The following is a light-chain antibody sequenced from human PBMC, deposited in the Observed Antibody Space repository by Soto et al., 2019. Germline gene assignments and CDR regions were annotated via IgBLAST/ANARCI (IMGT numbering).Light chain of an antibody. J-gene: IGLJ1*01. CDR3: NSYTSSSTYV. Sequence: QPASVSGSPGQSITISCTGTSSDVGGFNYVSWYQQHPGKAPKLMIYDVTNRPSGVSYRFSGSKSGNTASLTISGLQAEDEADYYCNSYTSSSTYVFGTGTKVTVL. CDR2: DVT. V-gene: IGLV2-14*03. CDR1: SSDVGGFNY.